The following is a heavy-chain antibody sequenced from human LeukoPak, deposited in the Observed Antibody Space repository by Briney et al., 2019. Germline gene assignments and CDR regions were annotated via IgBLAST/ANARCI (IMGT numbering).Heavy chain of an antibody. D-gene: IGHD6-19*01. V-gene: IGHV3-30*02. CDR2: IRYDGSEK. Sequence: PGGSLRLSCAASGFTFSNYGMHWVRQAPGKGLEWVAFIRYDGSEKYFAESVKGRFTISRDNSKDMLHLQMNSLRAEDTAVYYCAKGRGSSGYIYFDYWGQGTLVTVSS. J-gene: IGHJ4*02. CDR1: GFTFSNYG. CDR3: AKGRGSSGYIYFDY.